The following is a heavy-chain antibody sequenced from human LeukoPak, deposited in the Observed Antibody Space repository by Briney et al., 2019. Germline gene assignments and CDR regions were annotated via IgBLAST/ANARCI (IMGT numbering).Heavy chain of an antibody. CDR1: GYTFTSYD. D-gene: IGHD2-2*01. Sequence: ASVKVSCKASGYTFTSYDINWVRQAIGQGLEWMGWMNPNSGNTGYAQKFQGRVTMTRNTSISTAYMELSSLRSDDTAVYYCATDPGETVPAAKGPRGDYCYGMDVWGQGTTVTVSS. J-gene: IGHJ6*02. V-gene: IGHV1-8*01. CDR2: MNPNSGNT. CDR3: ATDPGETVPAAKGPRGDYCYGMDV.